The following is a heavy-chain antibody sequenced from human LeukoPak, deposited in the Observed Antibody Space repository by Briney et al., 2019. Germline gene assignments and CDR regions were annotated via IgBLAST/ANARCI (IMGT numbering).Heavy chain of an antibody. D-gene: IGHD5-12*01. CDR2: ISQDGIEK. CDR3: AIILRSGNSGYACDY. Sequence: GGFLGLSCAVFGFSFSNYWMTWVRQAPGKGLEWVANISQDGIEKNYVDSVKGRFTITRDNAKKSLSLQMNSLRAEETAVYFCAIILRSGNSGYACDYWGQGALVTVSS. V-gene: IGHV3-7*02. CDR1: GFSFSNYW. J-gene: IGHJ4*02.